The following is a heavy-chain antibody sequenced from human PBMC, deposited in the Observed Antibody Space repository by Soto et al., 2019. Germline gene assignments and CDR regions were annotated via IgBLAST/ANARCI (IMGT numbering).Heavy chain of an antibody. CDR1: GFNVGAFA. J-gene: IGHJ4*02. D-gene: IGHD1-20*01. Sequence: GGSLRLSCAASGFNVGAFAVNWVRQAPGKGLEWVSGISVSDAFIYYADSVRGRFSTSRDASENILYLQMNSLRVDDTALYYCTRETVAGITGLDYWGPGTLVTVSS. V-gene: IGHV3-23*01. CDR2: ISVSDAFI. CDR3: TRETVAGITGLDY.